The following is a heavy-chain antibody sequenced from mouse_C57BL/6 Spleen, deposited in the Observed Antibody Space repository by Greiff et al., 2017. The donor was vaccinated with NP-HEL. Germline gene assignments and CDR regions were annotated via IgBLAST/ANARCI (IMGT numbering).Heavy chain of an antibody. V-gene: IGHV1-26*01. CDR3: ARPLSYYGAMDY. CDR1: GYTFTDYY. J-gene: IGHJ4*01. CDR2: INPNNGGT. D-gene: IGHD1-1*02. Sequence: VQLQQSGPELVKPGASVKISCKASGYTFTDYYMNWVKQSHGKSLEWIGDINPNNGGTSYNQKFKGKATLTVDKSSSTAYMELRSLTSEDSAVYHCARPLSYYGAMDYWGQGTSVTVSS.